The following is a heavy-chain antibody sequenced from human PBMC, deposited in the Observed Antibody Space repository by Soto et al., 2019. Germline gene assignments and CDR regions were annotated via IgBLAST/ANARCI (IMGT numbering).Heavy chain of an antibody. Sequence: GGSMRHSSAASEFPFSSYCMSWIRQKQGKGLEWVSAISGSGGSTYYADSVKGRFTISRDNSKNTLYLQMNSLRAEDTAVYYFAKETSGEIIVVVPAAILYWGQGTLVTVSS. V-gene: IGHV3-23*01. CDR1: EFPFSSYC. D-gene: IGHD2-2*01. CDR2: ISGSGGST. J-gene: IGHJ4*02. CDR3: AKETSGEIIVVVPAAILY.